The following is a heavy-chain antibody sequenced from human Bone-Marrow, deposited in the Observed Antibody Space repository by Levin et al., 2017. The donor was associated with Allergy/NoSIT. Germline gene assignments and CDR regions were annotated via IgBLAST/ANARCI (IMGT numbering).Heavy chain of an antibody. CDR3: ARIGVSGSSSLYFDY. V-gene: IGHV4-34*01. CDR2: INHSGST. J-gene: IGHJ4*02. Sequence: PSETLSLTCAVYGGSFSGYYWSWIRQPPGKGLEWIGEINHSGSTNYNPSLKSRVTISVDTSKNQFSLKLSSVTAADTAVYYCARIGVSGSSSLYFDYWGQGTLVTVSS. D-gene: IGHD6-13*01. CDR1: GGSFSGYY.